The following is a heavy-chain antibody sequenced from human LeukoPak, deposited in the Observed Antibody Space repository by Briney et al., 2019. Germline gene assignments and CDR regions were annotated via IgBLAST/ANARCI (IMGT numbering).Heavy chain of an antibody. CDR3: ARARYCGGDCFPEYFQH. CDR1: GGTFSSYA. Sequence: ASVKVSCKASGGTFSSYAISWVRQAPGQGLEWMGWISAYNGNTNYAQKLQGRVTMTTDTSTSTAYMELRSLRSDDTAVYYCARARYCGGDCFPEYFQHWGQGTLVTVSS. J-gene: IGHJ1*01. D-gene: IGHD2-21*02. V-gene: IGHV1-18*01. CDR2: ISAYNGNT.